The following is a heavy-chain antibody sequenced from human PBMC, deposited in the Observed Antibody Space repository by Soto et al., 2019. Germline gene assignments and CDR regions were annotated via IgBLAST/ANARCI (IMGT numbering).Heavy chain of an antibody. CDR2: ISSSSSYI. CDR1: GFSLTSYS. D-gene: IGHD6-19*01. CDR3: ARSRSGAGTARYYYYVMDV. J-gene: IGHJ6*02. Sequence: GSLRLSGAASGFSLTSYSMNWVRQAPGKGLEWVSSISSSSSYIYYADSVKGRFTISRDNAKNSLYLQMNSLRAEDTAVYYCARSRSGAGTARYYYYVMDVWGQGTTVTVSS. V-gene: IGHV3-21*01.